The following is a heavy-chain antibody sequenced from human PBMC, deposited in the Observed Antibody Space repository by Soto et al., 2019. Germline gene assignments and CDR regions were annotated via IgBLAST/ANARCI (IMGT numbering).Heavy chain of an antibody. CDR2: IYYSGST. CDR1: GGSISSGGYY. J-gene: IGHJ5*02. Sequence: SETLSLTCTVSGGSISSGGYYWSWIRQHPGKGLDWIGYIYYSGSTHYKPSLKSRVTISVDTSKNQFSLKLSSVTAADTAVYYYARDGNNKAFAPWGPGTLVTVSS. CDR3: ARDGNNKAFAP. V-gene: IGHV4-31*03. D-gene: IGHD1-20*01.